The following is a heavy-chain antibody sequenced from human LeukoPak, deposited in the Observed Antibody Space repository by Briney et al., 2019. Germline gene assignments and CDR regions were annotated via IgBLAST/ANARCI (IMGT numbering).Heavy chain of an antibody. J-gene: IGHJ4*02. CDR2: INHSGST. D-gene: IGHD2-8*01. CDR1: GGSLTGYY. Sequence: SETLSLTCAVYGGSLTGYYWSWIRHPPGKGREWDGEINHSGSTTYNPSLKSRVTISQDTSKNQFSLKLSPVTVTDTAGFYCPGWSGGGEIVLMAYALPGGDSTSVHYFDYWGQGTLVTVSS. V-gene: IGHV4-34*01. CDR3: PGWSGGGEIVLMAYALPGGDSTSVHYFDY.